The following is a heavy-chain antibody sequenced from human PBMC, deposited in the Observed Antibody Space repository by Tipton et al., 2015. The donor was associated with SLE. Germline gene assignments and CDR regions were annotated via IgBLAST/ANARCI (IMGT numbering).Heavy chain of an antibody. CDR1: GFTFTDYA. Sequence: SLRLSCAASGFTFTDYAMTWVRQAPGKGLEWVSAISDSANSTYYGDFVKGRFTISRENRKNTLYLQMNSLRVEDTAVYYCASSRWFGELPYYPHCMDGWGQATTGTGSS. V-gene: IGHV3-23*01. J-gene: IGHJ6*02. CDR3: ASSRWFGELPYYPHCMDG. CDR2: ISDSANST. D-gene: IGHD3-10*01.